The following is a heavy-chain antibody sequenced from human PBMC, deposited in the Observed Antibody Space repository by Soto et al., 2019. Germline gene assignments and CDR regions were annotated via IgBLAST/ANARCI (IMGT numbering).Heavy chain of an antibody. CDR2: ISSVISTI. V-gene: IGHV3-48*01. J-gene: IGHJ4*02. CDR3: ARRAPDCSGGSCPFDY. CDR1: GFTFSSYS. D-gene: IGHD2-15*01. Sequence: EVQLVESGGGLVQPGGSLRLSCAASGFTFSSYSMNWVRQAPGKGLEWVSYISSVISTIYYADSVKGRSTISRDNAKNSLYLQMNSLRAEDTAVYYCARRAPDCSGGSCPFDYWGPGTLVTVSS.